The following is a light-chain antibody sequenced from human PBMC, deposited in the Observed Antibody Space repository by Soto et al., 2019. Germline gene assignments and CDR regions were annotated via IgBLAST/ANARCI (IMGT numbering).Light chain of an antibody. CDR3: QQRFSLLT. J-gene: IGKJ4*01. V-gene: IGKV3-11*01. CDR1: QSVSNY. CDR2: GAS. Sequence: EIVLTQSPATLSLSPGERATLSCRASQSVSNYVAWYQQIGGQAPRLLIYGASKRATGIPARFSGSGSGTDFTLTISSLEPEDFAVYYCQQRFSLLTFGGGTKVEIK.